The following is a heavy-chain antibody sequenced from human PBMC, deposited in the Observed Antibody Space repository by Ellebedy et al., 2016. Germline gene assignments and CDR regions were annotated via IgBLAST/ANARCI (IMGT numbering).Heavy chain of an antibody. J-gene: IGHJ5*02. CDR1: GYTLTELS. CDR2: FDPEDGET. V-gene: IGHV1-24*01. D-gene: IGHD2-2*01. Sequence: ASVKVSCXVSGYTLTELSMHWVRQAPGKGLEWMGGFDPEDGETIYAQKFQGRVTMTEDTSTDTAYMELSSLRSEDTAVYYCARYCSSTSCSNGFSPWGQGTLVTVSS. CDR3: ARYCSSTSCSNGFSP.